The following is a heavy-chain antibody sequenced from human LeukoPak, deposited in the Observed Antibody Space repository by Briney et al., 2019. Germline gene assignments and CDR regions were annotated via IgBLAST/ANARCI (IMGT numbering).Heavy chain of an antibody. J-gene: IGHJ5*02. V-gene: IGHV3-30*04. CDR2: ISYDGGNK. CDR1: GFTFSSCA. CDR3: ARSIAWRGWFDP. Sequence: GRSLRLSCAASGFTFSSCAMHWVRQAPGKGLEWVAVISYDGGNKYYADSVKGRFTISRDNSKNTLYLQMNSLRAEDTAVYYCARSIAWRGWFDPWGQGTLVTVSS. D-gene: IGHD1-1*01.